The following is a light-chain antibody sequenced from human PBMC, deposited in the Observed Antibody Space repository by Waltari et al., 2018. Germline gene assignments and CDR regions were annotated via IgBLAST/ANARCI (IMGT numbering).Light chain of an antibody. J-gene: IGLJ2*01. CDR3: SSYAGSNIVV. V-gene: IGLV2-8*01. CDR2: EVN. CDR1: SSDVGGYNY. Sequence: QSALTQPPSASGSPGQSVTISCTAPSSDVGGYNYVSWYQQHPGKAPKLLIYEVNKRPSGVPDRLSGSKSGSTASLTVSGLQAEDEAHYYCSSYAGSNIVVFGGGTKLTVL.